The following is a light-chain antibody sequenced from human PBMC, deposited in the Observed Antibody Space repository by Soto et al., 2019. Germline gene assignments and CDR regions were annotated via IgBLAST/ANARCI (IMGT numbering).Light chain of an antibody. V-gene: IGLV2-23*02. J-gene: IGLJ1*01. CDR2: EVT. Sequence: QSALTQPASVSGSPGQSITISCTGTSSDVGRYNLVSWYQQHPGKAPKLMIYEVTKWPSGVSNRFSGSKSGRTASLTISGLQAEDEGDYYCCSYAGIYVFGTGTRSPS. CDR3: CSYAGIYV. CDR1: SSDVGRYNL.